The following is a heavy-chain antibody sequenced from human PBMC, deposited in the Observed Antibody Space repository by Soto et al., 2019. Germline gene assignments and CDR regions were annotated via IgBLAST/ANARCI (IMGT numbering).Heavy chain of an antibody. CDR3: ARVEYYDFWSGYIAGYGMDV. D-gene: IGHD3-3*01. Sequence: TXGSLRLSGAAAGCTFSSYWMHWVRQAPGKGLVWVSRINSDGSSTSYANSVKGRFTISRDNAKNTLYLQMNSLRAEDTAVYYCARVEYYDFWSGYIAGYGMDVWGQGTTVTVSS. CDR2: INSDGSST. V-gene: IGHV3-74*01. CDR1: GCTFSSYW. J-gene: IGHJ6*02.